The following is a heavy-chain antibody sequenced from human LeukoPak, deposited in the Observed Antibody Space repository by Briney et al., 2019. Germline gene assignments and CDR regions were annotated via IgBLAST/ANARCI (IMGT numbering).Heavy chain of an antibody. CDR2: IYTSGST. D-gene: IGHD2-8*01. CDR1: GGSISSYY. CDR3: ARGVLDYYYYYMDV. V-gene: IGHV4-4*07. J-gene: IGHJ6*03. Sequence: ASETLSLTCTVSGGSISSYYWSWIRQPAGKGLEWIGRIYTSGSTNYNPSLKSRVTMSVDTSKNQFSLKLSSVTAADTAVYYCARGVLDYYYYYMDVWGKGTTVTISS.